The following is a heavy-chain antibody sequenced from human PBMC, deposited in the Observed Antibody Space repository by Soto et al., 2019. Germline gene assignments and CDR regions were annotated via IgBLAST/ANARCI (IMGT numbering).Heavy chain of an antibody. Sequence: GASVKVSCKASGGTFSSYAISWVRQAPGQGLEWMGGIIPIFGTANYAQKFQGRVTITADESTSTAYMELSSLRSEDTAVYYCAIEVTAIRGNYYYGMDVWGQGTTVTVSS. J-gene: IGHJ6*02. D-gene: IGHD2-21*02. CDR3: AIEVTAIRGNYYYGMDV. CDR1: GGTFSSYA. CDR2: IIPIFGTA. V-gene: IGHV1-69*13.